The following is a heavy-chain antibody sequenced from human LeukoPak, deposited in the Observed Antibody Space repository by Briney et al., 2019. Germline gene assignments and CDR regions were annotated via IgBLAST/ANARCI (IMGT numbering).Heavy chain of an antibody. V-gene: IGHV3-48*03. Sequence: GGSLRLSCAASGFTFSSYEMNWVRQAPGKGLEWVSYISSSGSTIYYADSVKGRFTISRDNAKNSLYLQMNSLRAEDTAVYYCARGITMVRGVFDYWGQGTLVTVSS. CDR3: ARGITMVRGVFDY. CDR1: GFTFSSYE. CDR2: ISSSGSTI. D-gene: IGHD3-10*01. J-gene: IGHJ4*02.